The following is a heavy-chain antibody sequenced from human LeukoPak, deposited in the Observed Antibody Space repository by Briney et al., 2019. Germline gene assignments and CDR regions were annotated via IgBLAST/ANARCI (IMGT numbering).Heavy chain of an antibody. CDR1: GGTFSSYA. J-gene: IGHJ3*02. Sequence: SVKVSRKASGGTFSSYAISWVRQAPGQGLEWMGGIIPIFGTANYAQKFQGRVTITTDESTSTAYMELSSLRSEDTAVYYCAGPRGSGAFDIWGQGTMVTVSS. V-gene: IGHV1-69*05. CDR3: AGPRGSGAFDI. D-gene: IGHD1-26*01. CDR2: IIPIFGTA.